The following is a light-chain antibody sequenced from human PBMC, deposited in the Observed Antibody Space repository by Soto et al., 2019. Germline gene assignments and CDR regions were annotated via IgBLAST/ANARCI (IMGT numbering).Light chain of an antibody. CDR2: EVS. V-gene: IGLV2-14*01. J-gene: IGLJ2*01. CDR3: RSYTSSSTAV. Sequence: HSLLAQPTYVSGSRGQSVTISFTGTISDVGGYNYVSWYQQHPGKAPKLMIYEVSNRPSGVSNRFSGSKSGNTASLTISGLQAEDEADYYCRSYTSSSTAVFGGGTKVTVL. CDR1: ISDVGGYNY.